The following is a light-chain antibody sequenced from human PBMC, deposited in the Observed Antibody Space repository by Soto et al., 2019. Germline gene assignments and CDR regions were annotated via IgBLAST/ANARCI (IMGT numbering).Light chain of an antibody. CDR3: QQRSTSIT. Sequence: IVLTQSPATLSLWPGETAILSCRASQTVSSYLSWYQHKPGQAPRLLIYEASKRAHGIPARFSGSGSGTDFPLTISSLEPEDFAFYYCQQRSTSITFGQGTRLEIE. CDR1: QTVSSY. CDR2: EAS. V-gene: IGKV3-11*01. J-gene: IGKJ5*01.